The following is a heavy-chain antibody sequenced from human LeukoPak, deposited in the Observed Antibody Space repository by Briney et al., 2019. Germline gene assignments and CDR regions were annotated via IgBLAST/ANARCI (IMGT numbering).Heavy chain of an antibody. CDR3: ARDYYGSGSYNPTDH. J-gene: IGHJ4*02. CDR1: GYTFTGYY. CDR2: INPNSGGT. D-gene: IGHD3-10*01. V-gene: IGHV1-2*02. Sequence: ASVKVSCKASGYTFTGYYMHWVRQAPGQGLEWMGCINPNSGGTKYAQKFQGRVTMTRDTSISTAYMELSRLRSDDTAVYYCARDYYGSGSYNPTDHWGQGTLVTVSS.